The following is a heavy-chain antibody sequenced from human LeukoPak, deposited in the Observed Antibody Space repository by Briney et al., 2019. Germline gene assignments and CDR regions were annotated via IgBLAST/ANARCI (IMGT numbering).Heavy chain of an antibody. CDR2: ISWNSGSI. J-gene: IGHJ4*02. CDR1: GFTFDDYA. V-gene: IGHV3-9*01. Sequence: GGSLRLSCAASGFTFDDYAMHWVRQAPGKGLEWVSGISWNSGSIGYADSVKGRFTISRDNAKNSLYLQMNSLRAEDTAWYYCAKDSYDSSGYLDYWGQGTLVTVSS. D-gene: IGHD3-22*01. CDR3: AKDSYDSSGYLDY.